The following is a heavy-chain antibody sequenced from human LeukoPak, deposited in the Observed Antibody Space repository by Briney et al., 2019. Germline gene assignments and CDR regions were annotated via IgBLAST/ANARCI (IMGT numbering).Heavy chain of an antibody. D-gene: IGHD6-19*01. CDR2: ISYDGSNK. CDR3: AKGLYSSGWYDY. V-gene: IGHV3-30*18. J-gene: IGHJ4*02. Sequence: GGSLRLSCAASGFTFSSYGMHWVRQAPGKGLEWVAVISYDGSNKYYADSVKGRFTISRDNSKNTLYLQMNSLRAEDTAVYYCAKGLYSSGWYDYWGQGTLVTVSS. CDR1: GFTFSSYG.